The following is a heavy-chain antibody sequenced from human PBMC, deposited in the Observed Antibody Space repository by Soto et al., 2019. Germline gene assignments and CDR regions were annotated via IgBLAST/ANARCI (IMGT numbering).Heavy chain of an antibody. Sequence: QVQLVESGGGVVQPGRSLRLSCPASGFTFSSYAMHWVRQAPGKGLEWVAVISYDGYNKYYADSVKGRFTISRDNSKNTLYLQTNSLRAEDTAVYYCAREVEALDSWGQGTLVTVSS. J-gene: IGHJ4*02. CDR3: AREVEALDS. V-gene: IGHV3-30-3*01. CDR2: ISYDGYNK. CDR1: GFTFSSYA. D-gene: IGHD2-2*01.